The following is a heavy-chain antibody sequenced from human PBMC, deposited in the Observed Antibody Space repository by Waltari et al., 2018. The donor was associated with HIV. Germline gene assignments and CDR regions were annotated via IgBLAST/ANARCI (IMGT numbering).Heavy chain of an antibody. CDR1: GVSFSDYY. J-gene: IGHJ4*02. V-gene: IGHV4-34*01. CDR2: ISHDGTI. Sequence: QVQLQQWGVALLKPSETLTLTCAVYGVSFSDYYWSWIRQPPGRRLEWIGEISHDGTINYNRSRSGRVSKSVDTSKRQSSLKATTVTAADTAIYLCAKSPVCSAVKYDRCAYFDNWGQGSPVAVSS. CDR3: AKSPVCSAVKYDRCAYFDN. D-gene: IGHD3-22*01.